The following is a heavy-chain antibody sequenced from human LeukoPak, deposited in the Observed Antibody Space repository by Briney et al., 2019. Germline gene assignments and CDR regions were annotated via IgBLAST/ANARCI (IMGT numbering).Heavy chain of an antibody. Sequence: GGSLRLSCAASGFTFSSYEMNWVRQAPGKGLEWVSYISSSGSTIYYADSVKGRFTISRDNAKNSLYLQMNSLRAEDMALYYCAKEKRAAVWEPYFDLWGRGTLVTVSS. CDR3: AKEKRAAVWEPYFDL. D-gene: IGHD1-26*01. V-gene: IGHV3-48*03. J-gene: IGHJ2*01. CDR2: ISSSGSTI. CDR1: GFTFSSYE.